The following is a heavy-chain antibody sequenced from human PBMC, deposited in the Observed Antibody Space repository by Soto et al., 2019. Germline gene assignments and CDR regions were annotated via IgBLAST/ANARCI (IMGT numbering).Heavy chain of an antibody. Sequence: PSETLSLTCAVSGGSISSGGYSWSWIRQPPGKGLEWIGYMYHSGSTSYNPSFKSRVTISIDTSKNQFYLNLSSVTAADTAVYYCARGFSHWGQGTLVTVSS. CDR2: MYHSGST. V-gene: IGHV4-30-2*01. CDR1: GGSISSGGYS. CDR3: ARGFSH. J-gene: IGHJ4*02.